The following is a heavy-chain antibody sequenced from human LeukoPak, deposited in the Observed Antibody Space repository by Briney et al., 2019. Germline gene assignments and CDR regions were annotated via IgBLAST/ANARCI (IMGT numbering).Heavy chain of an antibody. D-gene: IGHD2-8*01. CDR2: IKSKTDGGTT. CDR3: TTGYCTNGVCYSFDY. Sequence: GVYLTLYCAASGFTFCNAWMSWVRQAPGKGLEWFVRIKSKTDGGTTDYAAPVNGRFTISRDDSKNTLYLQMNSLKTEDTAVYYCTTGYCTNGVCYSFDYWGQGTLVTVSS. J-gene: IGHJ4*02. V-gene: IGHV3-15*01. CDR1: GFTFCNAW.